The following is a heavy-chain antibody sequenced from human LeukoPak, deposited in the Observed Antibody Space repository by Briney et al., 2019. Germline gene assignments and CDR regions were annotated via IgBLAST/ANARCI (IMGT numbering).Heavy chain of an antibody. V-gene: IGHV1-69*05. CDR3: ARDRSNDYGDYVGWFDP. J-gene: IGHJ5*02. CDR2: IIPIVDIA. Sequence: GASVKVSCKASGGTFSRNAISWVRQAPGQGLEWMGGIIPIVDIAKYAQKLQGRVTITTDESTSTAYMELSSLRSEDTAVYYCARDRSNDYGDYVGWFDPWGQGTLVTVSS. CDR1: GGTFSRNA. D-gene: IGHD4-17*01.